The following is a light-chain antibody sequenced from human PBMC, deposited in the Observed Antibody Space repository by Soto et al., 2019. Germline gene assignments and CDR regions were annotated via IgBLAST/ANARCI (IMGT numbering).Light chain of an antibody. Sequence: EIVMTQSPATLSVSPGGRATLSCRASQSISDTLAWYQQKPGQAPRLLIYGASSRATGIPARFSGSGSGTDFALTISSLEPEDFAVYYCQQRDYWQVTFGQGTRLE. CDR1: QSISDT. V-gene: IGKV3D-15*01. J-gene: IGKJ5*01. CDR2: GAS. CDR3: QQRDYWQVT.